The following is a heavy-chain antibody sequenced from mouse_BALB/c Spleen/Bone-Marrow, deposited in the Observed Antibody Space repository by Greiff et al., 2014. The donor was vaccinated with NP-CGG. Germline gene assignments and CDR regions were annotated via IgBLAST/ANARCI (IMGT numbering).Heavy chain of an antibody. Sequence: LVESGAELVKPGASVKLSCTASGFNIKDTYMHWVKQRPKQGLEWIGRIDPANGNTKYDPKFQGKATITADTSSNTAYLQLSSLTSEDTAVYYCALLYGNYDYWGQGTTLTVSS. CDR3: ALLYGNYDY. CDR1: GFNIKDTY. CDR2: IDPANGNT. J-gene: IGHJ2*01. V-gene: IGHV14-3*02. D-gene: IGHD2-10*02.